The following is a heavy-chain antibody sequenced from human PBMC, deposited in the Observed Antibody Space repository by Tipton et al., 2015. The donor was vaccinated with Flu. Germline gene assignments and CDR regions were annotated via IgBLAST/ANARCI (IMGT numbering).Heavy chain of an antibody. Sequence: TLSLTCAVSGGSISSSNWWSWVRQPPGKGLEWIGEIYHSGSTNYNPSLKSRVTISVDKSKNQFSLKLSSVTAADTAVYYCARAHEYDFWSGYFDYWGQGTLVTVSS. CDR2: IYHSGST. CDR3: ARAHEYDFWSGYFDY. CDR1: GGSISSSNW. J-gene: IGHJ4*02. D-gene: IGHD3-3*01. V-gene: IGHV4-4*02.